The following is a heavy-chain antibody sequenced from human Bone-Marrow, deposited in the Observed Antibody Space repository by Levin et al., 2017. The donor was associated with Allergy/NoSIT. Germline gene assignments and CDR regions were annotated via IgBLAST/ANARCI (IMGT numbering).Heavy chain of an antibody. CDR1: GGSISSGDYY. Sequence: PSETLSLTCTVSGGSISSGDYYWSWIRQPPGTGLEWIGYIYYSGSTYYNPSLKRRVTISVDTSKNQFPLKLSSVTAADTDVYYCARDEKHGVMKPGPTVTTYYYYGMDVWGQGTTVTVSS. D-gene: IGHD4-17*01. CDR2: IYYSGST. CDR3: ARDEKHGVMKPGPTVTTYYYYGMDV. J-gene: IGHJ6*02. V-gene: IGHV4-30-4*01.